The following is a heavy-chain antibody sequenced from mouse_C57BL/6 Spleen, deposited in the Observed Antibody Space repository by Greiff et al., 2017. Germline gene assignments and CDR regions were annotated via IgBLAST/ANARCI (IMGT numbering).Heavy chain of an antibody. CDR1: GYTFTSYW. V-gene: IGHV1-72*01. CDR3: ARRDDYGYENAMDY. J-gene: IGHJ4*01. Sequence: QVHVKQPGAELVKPGASVKLSCKASGYTFTSYWMHWVKQRPGRGLEWIGRIDPNSGGTKYNEKFKSKATLTVDKPSSTAYMQLSSLTSEDSAVYYCARRDDYGYENAMDYWGQGTSVTVSS. CDR2: IDPNSGGT. D-gene: IGHD2-2*01.